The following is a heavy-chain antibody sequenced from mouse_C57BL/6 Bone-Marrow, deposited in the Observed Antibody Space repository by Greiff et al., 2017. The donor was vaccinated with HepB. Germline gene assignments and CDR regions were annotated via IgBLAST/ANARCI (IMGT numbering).Heavy chain of an antibody. D-gene: IGHD2-4*01. CDR3: TTDDYGFAD. Sequence: VQLKESGAELVRPGASVKLSCTASGFNIKDDYMHWVKQRPEQGLEWIGWIDPENGDTEYASKFQGKATITADTSSNTAYLQLSSLTSEDTAVYYCTTDDYGFADWGQGTLVTVSA. J-gene: IGHJ3*01. CDR1: GFNIKDDY. V-gene: IGHV14-4*01. CDR2: IDPENGDT.